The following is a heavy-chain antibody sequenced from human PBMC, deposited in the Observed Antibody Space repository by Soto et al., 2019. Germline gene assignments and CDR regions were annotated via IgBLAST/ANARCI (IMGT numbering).Heavy chain of an antibody. D-gene: IGHD2-2*01. V-gene: IGHV1-69*13. J-gene: IGHJ6*02. CDR3: ARGSSIVVVPAAIMYYYGMDV. Sequence: SVKVSCKASGGTFSSYAISWVRQAPGQGLEWMGGIIPIFGTANYAQKFQGRVTITADESTSTAYMELSSLRSEDTAVYYCARGSSIVVVPAAIMYYYGMDVWGQGTTVTVS. CDR2: IIPIFGTA. CDR1: GGTFSSYA.